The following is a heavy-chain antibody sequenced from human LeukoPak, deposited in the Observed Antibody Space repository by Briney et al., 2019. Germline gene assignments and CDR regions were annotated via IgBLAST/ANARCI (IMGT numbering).Heavy chain of an antibody. D-gene: IGHD6-13*01. CDR3: ARVGQQLAPNLDYYYYYMDV. V-gene: IGHV4-61*02. Sequence: SETLSLTCTVSGGSISSGSYYWSWIRQPAGKGLEWIGRIYTSGSTNYNPSLKSRVTISVDTSKNQFSLKLSSVTAADTAVYYCARVGQQLAPNLDYYYYYMDVWGKGTTVTVSS. CDR2: IYTSGST. CDR1: GGSISSGSYY. J-gene: IGHJ6*03.